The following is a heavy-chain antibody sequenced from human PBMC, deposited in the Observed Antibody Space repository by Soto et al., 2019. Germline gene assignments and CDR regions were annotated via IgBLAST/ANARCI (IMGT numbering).Heavy chain of an antibody. Sequence: ASVKVSCMSSGYNFNCYVINWLRQAPGQGLEWMGWFRPHDDYANNAQNVQVRVSMTTDASKNTAFMELRSLRSDDTAMSDCSRRNFKARGSYYGFDAWGPGAPVTVSS. CDR1: GYNFNCYV. V-gene: IGHV1-18*01. J-gene: IGHJ5*02. CDR3: SRRNFKARGSYYGFDA. CDR2: FRPHDDYA. D-gene: IGHD1-26*01.